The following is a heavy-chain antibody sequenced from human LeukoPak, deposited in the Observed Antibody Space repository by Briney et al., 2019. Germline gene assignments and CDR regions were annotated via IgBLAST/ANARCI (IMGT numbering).Heavy chain of an antibody. D-gene: IGHD2-2*01. V-gene: IGHV1-69*13. J-gene: IGHJ3*02. CDR3: AREWVVVVPAAISHDAFDI. CDR2: IIPIFGTA. Sequence: SVKVSCKASGYTFTSYGISWVRQAPGQGLEWMGGIIPIFGTANYAQKFQGRVTITAGESTSTAYMELSSLRSEDTAVYYCAREWVVVVPAAISHDAFDIWGQGTMVTVSS. CDR1: GYTFTSYG.